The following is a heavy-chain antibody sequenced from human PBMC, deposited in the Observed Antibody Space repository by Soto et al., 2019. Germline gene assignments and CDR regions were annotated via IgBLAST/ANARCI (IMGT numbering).Heavy chain of an antibody. J-gene: IGHJ4*02. D-gene: IGHD6-25*01. Sequence: QVQLVQSGAEVKKPGSSLKVSCKASGGTFGNSGVSWVRQAPGQGPEWMGGIIPIFDTTNYAQKFQGRVTISADDSTSYMELSSLRSEDTAVYYCARAPLQSAATLHENYFADWGQGTQVTVSS. CDR2: IIPIFDTT. CDR1: GGTFGNSG. CDR3: ARAPLQSAATLHENYFAD. V-gene: IGHV1-69*01.